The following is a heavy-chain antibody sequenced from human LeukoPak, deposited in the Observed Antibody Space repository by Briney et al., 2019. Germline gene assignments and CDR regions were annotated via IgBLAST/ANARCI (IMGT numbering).Heavy chain of an antibody. CDR3: TTAGSRILPAAPFDY. V-gene: IGHV3-15*01. Sequence: GGSLRLSCAASGFSFSSSWMSWVRQAPGKGLEWVGRIKSKTDGGTTDYAAPVKGGFTISRDDSKNTLYLQMNSLKTEDTAVYYCTTAGSRILPAAPFDYWGQGTLVTVSS. D-gene: IGHD2-2*01. CDR2: IKSKTDGGTT. J-gene: IGHJ4*02. CDR1: GFSFSSSW.